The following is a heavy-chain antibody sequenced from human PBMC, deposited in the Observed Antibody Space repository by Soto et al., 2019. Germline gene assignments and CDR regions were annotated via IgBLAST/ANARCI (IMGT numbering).Heavy chain of an antibody. CDR1: GFTFSNYA. CDR3: GRCNGDDCHSPFDY. J-gene: IGHJ4*02. Sequence: QVQLVESGGGVVQPGGSLRLSCAASGFTFSNYAMHWVRQAPGKGLEWVADIKKNGRNKDYADSVKGRLAISRDNSKNTLELQMNSRRVEDTAMYYCGRCNGDDCHSPFDYWGQGTLVTVSS. D-gene: IGHD2-8*01. CDR2: IKKNGRNK. V-gene: IGHV3-30*03.